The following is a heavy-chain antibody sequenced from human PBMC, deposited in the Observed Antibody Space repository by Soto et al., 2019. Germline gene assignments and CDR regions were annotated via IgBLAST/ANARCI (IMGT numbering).Heavy chain of an antibody. J-gene: IGHJ6*02. D-gene: IGHD3-3*01. V-gene: IGHV4-34*01. Sequence: SETLSLTCAVYGGSFSGYYWSWIRQPPGKGLEWIGEINHSGSTNYNPSLKSRVTISVDTSKNQFSLKLSSVTAADTAVYYCARGPVEWLLGYYYGMDVWGQGTTVTVSS. CDR1: GGSFSGYY. CDR2: INHSGST. CDR3: ARGPVEWLLGYYYGMDV.